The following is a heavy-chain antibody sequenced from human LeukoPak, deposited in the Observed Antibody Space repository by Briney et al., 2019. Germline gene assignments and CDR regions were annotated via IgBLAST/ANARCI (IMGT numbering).Heavy chain of an antibody. CDR1: GGSFSGYY. V-gene: IGHV4-34*01. J-gene: IGHJ3*02. Sequence: PSETLSLTCAVYGGSFSGYYWSWIRQPPGKGLEWIGEINHSGSTNYNPSRKSRVTISVDTSKNQFSLKLSSVTAADTAVYYCARGKSYLMVGGVIIVCDAFDIWGQGTMVTVSA. CDR2: INHSGST. D-gene: IGHD3-10*01. CDR3: ARGKSYLMVGGVIIVCDAFDI.